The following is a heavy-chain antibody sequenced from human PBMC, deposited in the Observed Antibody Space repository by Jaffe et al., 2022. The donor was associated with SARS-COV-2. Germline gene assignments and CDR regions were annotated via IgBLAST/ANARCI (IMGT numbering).Heavy chain of an antibody. V-gene: IGHV3-66*02. J-gene: IGHJ4*02. CDR1: GFTVSSNY. CDR2: IYSGGST. Sequence: EVQLVESGGGLVQPGGSLRLSCAASGFTVSSNYMSWVRQAPGKGLEWVSVIYSGGSTYYADSVKGRFTISRDNSKNTLYLQMNSLRAEDTAVYYCARESAPRIAARRGYYFDYWGQGTLVTVSS. D-gene: IGHD6-6*01. CDR3: ARESAPRIAARRGYYFDY.